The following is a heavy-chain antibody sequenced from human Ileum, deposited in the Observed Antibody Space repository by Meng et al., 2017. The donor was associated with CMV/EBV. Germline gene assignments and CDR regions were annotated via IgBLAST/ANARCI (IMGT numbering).Heavy chain of an antibody. Sequence: VSLRLSCTVYGGSFTNYYWTWIRQPPGKGLEWLGEINHIGTTNYIPSLKSRVTISLDTSKNEFSLNLSSVTAADTAVYYCARAWAAAGTYGMDVWGQGTTVTVSS. CDR1: GGSFTNYY. CDR3: ARAWAAAGTYGMDV. CDR2: INHIGTT. V-gene: IGHV4-34*01. J-gene: IGHJ6*02. D-gene: IGHD6-13*01.